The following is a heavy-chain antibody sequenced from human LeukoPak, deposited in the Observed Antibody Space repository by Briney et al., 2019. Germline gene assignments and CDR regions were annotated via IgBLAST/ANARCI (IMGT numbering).Heavy chain of an antibody. V-gene: IGHV1-18*01. CDR3: SSSSPGSNYVFDSFDY. D-gene: IGHD4-11*01. J-gene: IGHJ4*02. CDR1: GYTFSSYG. CDR2: ISAYNGNT. Sequence: ASVKVSCKASGYTFSSYGISWVRQAPGQRLEWMGWISAYNGNTNYAQKLQGRVTMTTDTSTSTACMELRSLRSDDTAVYYCSSSSPGSNYVFDSFDYWGQGTLVTVSS.